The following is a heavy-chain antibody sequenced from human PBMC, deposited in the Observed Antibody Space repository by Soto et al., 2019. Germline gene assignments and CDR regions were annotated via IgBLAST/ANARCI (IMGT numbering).Heavy chain of an antibody. Sequence: SVKVSCKASGFTFTSSAVQWVRQARGQRLEWIGWIVVGSGNTNYAQKFQERVTITRDMSTSTAYMELSSPRSEDTAVYYCAAYSYGITGFDYWGQGTLVTVPS. CDR2: IVVGSGNT. J-gene: IGHJ4*02. CDR1: GFTFTSSA. D-gene: IGHD5-18*01. V-gene: IGHV1-58*01. CDR3: AAYSYGITGFDY.